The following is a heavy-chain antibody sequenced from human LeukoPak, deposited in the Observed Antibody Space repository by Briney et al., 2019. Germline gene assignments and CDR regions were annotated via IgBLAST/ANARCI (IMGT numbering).Heavy chain of an antibody. J-gene: IGHJ4*02. CDR1: GYTFTSYY. Sequence: ASVKVSCKASGYTFTSYYMHWVRQAPGQGLEWMGIINPSGGSTSYAQKFQGRVTMTRDMSTSTVYMELSSLRSEDTAVYYCARDRGSNYYDRWGQGTLVTVSS. CDR3: ARDRGSNYYDR. D-gene: IGHD3-22*01. V-gene: IGHV1-46*01. CDR2: INPSGGST.